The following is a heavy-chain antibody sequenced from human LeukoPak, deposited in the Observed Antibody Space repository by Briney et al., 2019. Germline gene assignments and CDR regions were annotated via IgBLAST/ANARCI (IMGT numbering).Heavy chain of an antibody. CDR3: ARSPYCSSTSCYYYYMDV. Sequence: PSETLSLTCTVSGGSISSYYWSWIRQPAGKGLEWIGRIYTSGSTNYNPSPKSRVTMSVDTSKNQFSLKLSSVTAADTAVYYCARSPYCSSTSCYYYYMDVWGKGTTVTVSS. CDR2: IYTSGST. D-gene: IGHD2-2*01. CDR1: GGSISSYY. J-gene: IGHJ6*03. V-gene: IGHV4-4*07.